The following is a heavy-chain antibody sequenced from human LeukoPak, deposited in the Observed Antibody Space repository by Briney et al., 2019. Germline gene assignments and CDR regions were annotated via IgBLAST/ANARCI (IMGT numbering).Heavy chain of an antibody. D-gene: IGHD3-3*01. CDR1: GGSISSSSYY. J-gene: IGHJ4*02. V-gene: IGHV4-39*07. Sequence: PSETLSLTCTVSGGSISSSSYYWGWIRQPPGKGLEWIGSIYYSGSTYYNPSLKSRVTISVDTSKNQFSLKLSSVTAADTAVYYCARGIFGVLRSFDYWGQGTLVTVSS. CDR2: IYYSGST. CDR3: ARGIFGVLRSFDY.